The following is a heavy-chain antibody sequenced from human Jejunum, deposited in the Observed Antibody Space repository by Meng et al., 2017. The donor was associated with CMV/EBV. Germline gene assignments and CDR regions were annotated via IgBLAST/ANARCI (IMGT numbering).Heavy chain of an antibody. J-gene: IGHJ4*02. CDR1: GASFSGYY. V-gene: IGHV4-59*13. D-gene: IGHD3-16*01. Sequence: FSGASFSGYYWPWIRQTPGKGLGWIGYFDYGGPTKYTPSLKGRVPISVDTSKGQFSLELRSVIAADPAVFYCARGWGTTSPWDYWGQGTLVTVSS. CDR2: FDYGGPT. CDR3: ARGWGTTSPWDY.